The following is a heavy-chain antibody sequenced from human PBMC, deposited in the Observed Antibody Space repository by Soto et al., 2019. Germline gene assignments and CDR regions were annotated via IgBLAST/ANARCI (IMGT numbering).Heavy chain of an antibody. Sequence: PGGSLRLSCAASGFTFSSYAMSWVRQAPGKGLEWVSAISGSGGSTYYADSVKGRFTISRDNSKNTLYLQMNSLRAEDTAVYYCATWGLVVVAANFDYWGQGTLVTVSP. CDR2: ISGSGGST. D-gene: IGHD2-15*01. CDR1: GFTFSSYA. V-gene: IGHV3-23*01. J-gene: IGHJ4*02. CDR3: ATWGLVVVAANFDY.